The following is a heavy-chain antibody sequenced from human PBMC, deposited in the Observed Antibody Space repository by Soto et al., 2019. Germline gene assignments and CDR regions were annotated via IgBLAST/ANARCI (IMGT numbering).Heavy chain of an antibody. CDR1: GYSFTIYW. D-gene: IGHD6-13*01. J-gene: IGHJ4*02. Sequence: GESLKISCKGSGYSFTIYWIGWVRQMPGKVLDLMGIIYPGDSYTRXXPSFQGQXXISAYKSISTXYLQWXILKASDTAMYYCARLSAAAGPFDYWCQGTLVTVSS. CDR2: IYPGDSYT. CDR3: ARLSAAAGPFDY. V-gene: IGHV5-51*01.